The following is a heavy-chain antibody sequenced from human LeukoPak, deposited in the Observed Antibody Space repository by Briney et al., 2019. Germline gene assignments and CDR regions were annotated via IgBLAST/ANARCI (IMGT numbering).Heavy chain of an antibody. CDR1: GFTFSSYA. D-gene: IGHD1-26*01. CDR3: ARVGGTYFWAYYFDY. CDR2: VSYDGNNK. J-gene: IGHJ4*02. Sequence: VRSLSLSCAASGFTFSSYAMHWVRQAPGKGLEWVAVVSYDGNNKYYADSVKGRFTISRDNSKNTVHLQMSSLITEDTAVYYCARVGGTYFWAYYFDYWGQGTLVTVSS. V-gene: IGHV3-30-3*01.